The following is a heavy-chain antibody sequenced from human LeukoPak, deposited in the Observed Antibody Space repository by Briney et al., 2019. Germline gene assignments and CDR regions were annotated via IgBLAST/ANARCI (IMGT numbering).Heavy chain of an antibody. D-gene: IGHD6-19*01. CDR3: ARESGYSSGWTKRSDY. Sequence: PGGSLRLSCAASGFTFSSYSMNWVRQAPGKGLEWVSSISSSSYIYYADSVKGRFTISRDNAKSSLYLQMNSLRAEDTAVYYCARESGYSSGWTKRSDYWGQGTLVTVSS. CDR2: ISSSSYI. CDR1: GFTFSSYS. J-gene: IGHJ4*02. V-gene: IGHV3-21*01.